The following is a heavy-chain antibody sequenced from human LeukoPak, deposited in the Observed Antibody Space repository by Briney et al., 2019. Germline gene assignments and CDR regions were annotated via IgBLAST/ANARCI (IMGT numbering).Heavy chain of an antibody. CDR2: IGTAGDT. D-gene: IGHD3-22*01. CDR1: GFTFSSYD. V-gene: IGHV3-13*01. J-gene: IGHJ6*02. Sequence: GGSLRLSCAASGFTFSSYDMHWVRHATGKGLEWVSAIGTAGDTYYPGSVKGRFTISRENAKNSLYLQMNSLRAGDTAVYYCARVRRYYDSSGYYQPYYYYGMDVWGQGTTVTVSS. CDR3: ARVRRYYDSSGYYQPYYYYGMDV.